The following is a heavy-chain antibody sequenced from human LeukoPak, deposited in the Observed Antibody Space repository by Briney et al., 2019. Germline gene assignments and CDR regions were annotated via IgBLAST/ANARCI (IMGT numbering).Heavy chain of an antibody. CDR2: IRPGDSDT. Sequence: GESLKISCKGSGYSFTSYWIGWVRQMPGKGLEWMGIIRPGDSDTRYTPSFQGQVTISADKSITTAYLQWSSLKASDTAMYYCARHEREYSSARNYYFDYWGQGTLVTVSS. D-gene: IGHD5-18*01. CDR3: ARHEREYSSARNYYFDY. V-gene: IGHV5-51*01. J-gene: IGHJ4*02. CDR1: GYSFTSYW.